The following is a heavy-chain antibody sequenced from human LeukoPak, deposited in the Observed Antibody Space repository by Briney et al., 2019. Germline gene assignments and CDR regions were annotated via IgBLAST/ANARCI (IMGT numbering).Heavy chain of an antibody. CDR3: ARVKPDYDILTGSLELGAFDI. CDR1: GFAVSSNY. J-gene: IGHJ3*02. V-gene: IGHV3-53*01. Sequence: GGSLRLSCAASGFAVSSNYMSWVRQAPGKGLEWVSVIYSGGSTYYADSVKGRFTISRDNSKNTLYLQMNSLRAEDTAVYYCARVKPDYDILTGSLELGAFDIWGQGTMVTVSS. D-gene: IGHD3-9*01. CDR2: IYSGGST.